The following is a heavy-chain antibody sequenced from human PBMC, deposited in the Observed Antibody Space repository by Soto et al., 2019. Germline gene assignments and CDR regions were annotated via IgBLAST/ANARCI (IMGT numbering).Heavy chain of an antibody. D-gene: IGHD3-10*01. CDR3: ARRPSYYYGSGRYPQGGGMDV. V-gene: IGHV4-34*01. Sequence: PSETLSLTCAVYGGSFSGYYWSWIRQPPGKGLEWIGEINHSGSTNYNPSLKSRVTISVDTSKNQFSLKLSSVTAADTAVYYCARRPSYYYGSGRYPQGGGMDVWGQGTTVTVSS. CDR2: INHSGST. CDR1: GGSFSGYY. J-gene: IGHJ6*02.